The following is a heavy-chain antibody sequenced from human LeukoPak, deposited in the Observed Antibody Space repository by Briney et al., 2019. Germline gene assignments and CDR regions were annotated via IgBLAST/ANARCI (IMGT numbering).Heavy chain of an antibody. V-gene: IGHV5-51*01. Sequence: GESLKISCKGSGYSFTSYWIGWVRQMPGKGLEWMGINYPGGSDTRYSPSFQGQVTISADKSISTAYLQWSSLKASDTAMYYCAIWARDQYSSSWYLRYYFDYWGQGTLVTVSS. J-gene: IGHJ4*02. D-gene: IGHD6-13*01. CDR3: AIWARDQYSSSWYLRYYFDY. CDR2: NYPGGSDT. CDR1: GYSFTSYW.